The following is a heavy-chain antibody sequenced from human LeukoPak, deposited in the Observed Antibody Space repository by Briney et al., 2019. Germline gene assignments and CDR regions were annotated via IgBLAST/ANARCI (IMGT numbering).Heavy chain of an antibody. CDR3: ARDNWVDC. V-gene: IGHV3-7*01. Sequence: PGGSLRLSCAASGFPFSTYVMHWVRQAPGKGLEWVANIKQDGSEKYYVDSVKGRFTISRDNAKNSLYLQMNSLRAEDTAVYYCARDNWVDCWGQGTLVTVSS. J-gene: IGHJ5*01. CDR2: IKQDGSEK. CDR1: GFPFSTYV.